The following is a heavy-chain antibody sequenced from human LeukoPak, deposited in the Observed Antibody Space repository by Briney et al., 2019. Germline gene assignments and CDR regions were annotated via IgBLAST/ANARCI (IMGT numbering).Heavy chain of an antibody. J-gene: IGHJ4*02. CDR3: VRDGLQFLDYFDY. Sequence: GGSLRLSCAASGFTFSNAWMSWVRQAPGKGLEWVSYIRGSSSTMYYADSVKGRFTISRDNAKNSLYLQMNSLRAEDTAVYYCVRDGLQFLDYFDYWGQGTLVTVSS. V-gene: IGHV3-48*01. CDR1: GFTFSNAW. CDR2: IRGSSSTM. D-gene: IGHD5-24*01.